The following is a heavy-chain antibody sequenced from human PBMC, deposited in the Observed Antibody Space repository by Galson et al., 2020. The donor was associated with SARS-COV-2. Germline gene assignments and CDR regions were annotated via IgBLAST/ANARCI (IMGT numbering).Heavy chain of an antibody. CDR1: GFTFGDYA. CDR3: TRGGLIVVAFGFDY. V-gene: IGHV3-49*03. D-gene: IGHD2-21*01. J-gene: IGHJ4*02. Sequence: GESLKISCTASGFTFGDYAMSWFRQAPGKGLEWVGFIRSKAYGGTTEYAASVKGRFTISRDDSKSIAYLQMNSLKTEDTAVYYCTRGGLIVVAFGFDYWGQGTLVTVSS. CDR2: IRSKAYGGTT.